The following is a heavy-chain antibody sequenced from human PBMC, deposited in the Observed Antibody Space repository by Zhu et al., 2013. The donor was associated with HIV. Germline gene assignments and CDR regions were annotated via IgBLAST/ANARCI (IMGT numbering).Heavy chain of an antibody. CDR1: GGTFSTSS. Sequence: QMQLVQSGAEVRKPGSSMRVSCKTSGGTFSTSSITWVRQAPGQGLEWVGGIIPLFGTPHYSHNFRGRVTISADKTTATAYMELSSLRSDDTAVYFCARGRIALTVLFLDHWGQGTLVTVSS. CDR2: IIPLFGTP. J-gene: IGHJ4*02. CDR3: ARGRIALTVLFLDH. D-gene: IGHD2-8*01. V-gene: IGHV1-69*06.